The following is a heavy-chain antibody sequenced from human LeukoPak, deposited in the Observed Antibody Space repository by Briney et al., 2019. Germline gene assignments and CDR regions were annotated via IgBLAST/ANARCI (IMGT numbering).Heavy chain of an antibody. CDR1: GFTFSSYE. V-gene: IGHV3-48*03. D-gene: IGHD2-15*01. J-gene: IGHJ6*03. Sequence: PGGSLRLSCAASGFTFSSYEMNWVRQAPGKGLEWVSYISSSGSTIYYADSVKGRFTISRDNAKNSLYLQMNSLRAEDTALYHCARVGYCSGGSCYSGHYYYYMDVWGKGTTVTISS. CDR3: ARVGYCSGGSCYSGHYYYYMDV. CDR2: ISSSGSTI.